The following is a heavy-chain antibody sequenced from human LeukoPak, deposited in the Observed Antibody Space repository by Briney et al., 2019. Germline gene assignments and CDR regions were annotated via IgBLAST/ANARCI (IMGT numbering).Heavy chain of an antibody. CDR2: IYSSGRT. J-gene: IGHJ4*02. Sequence: SWIRQPAGKGLEWIGRIYSSGRTNYIPSLKSRLTMSVDTSKNQFSLKLNSVTAADTAVYYCARDYSYPDYWGQGTLVTVSS. CDR3: ARDYSYPDY. D-gene: IGHD5-18*01. V-gene: IGHV4-4*07.